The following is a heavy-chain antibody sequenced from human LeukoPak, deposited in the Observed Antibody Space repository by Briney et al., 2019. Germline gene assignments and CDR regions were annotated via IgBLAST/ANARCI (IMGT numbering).Heavy chain of an antibody. Sequence: SETLPLTCTVSGYSITSGYTWAWIRRPPGKVLEWIGSIYHSGSAYYNPSLKSRVTISVDTSKNQFSLKLSSVTAADTAVYFCVRYCSSTTCYTRAVDYWGQGTLVSVS. D-gene: IGHD2-2*02. J-gene: IGHJ4*02. CDR1: GYSITSGYT. V-gene: IGHV4-38-2*02. CDR3: VRYCSSTTCYTRAVDY. CDR2: IYHSGSA.